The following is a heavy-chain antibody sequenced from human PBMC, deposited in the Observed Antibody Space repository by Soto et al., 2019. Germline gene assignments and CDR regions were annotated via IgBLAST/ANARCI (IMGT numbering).Heavy chain of an antibody. D-gene: IGHD3-3*01. J-gene: IGHJ6*02. CDR2: ISGSGGST. CDR1: GFASWDYD. Sequence: LRLSCAASGFASWDYDMSWIRQAPGKGLEWVSAISGSGGSTYYADSVKGRFTISRDNSKNTLYLQMNSLRAEDTAVYYCATQDYDFWSGPNANNYGMDVWGQGTTVTVSS. V-gene: IGHV3-23*01. CDR3: ATQDYDFWSGPNANNYGMDV.